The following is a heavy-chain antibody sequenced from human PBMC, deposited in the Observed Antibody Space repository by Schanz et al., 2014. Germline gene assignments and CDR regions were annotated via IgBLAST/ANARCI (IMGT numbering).Heavy chain of an antibody. CDR3: ATMWGYCTATACQILEVLDV. J-gene: IGHJ3*01. D-gene: IGHD2-8*02. CDR2: INPNSGDT. V-gene: IGHV1-2*02. CDR1: GYTTFTDYY. Sequence: QVQLVQSGAEVKKPGASVKVSCKASGYTTFTDYYIHWVRQAPGQGLEWMGWINPNSGDTNYAQKVQGRVTMTTDTSTGTAYMELRSLRSDDTAVYYCATMWGYCTATACQILEVLDVWGQGTMXTVSS.